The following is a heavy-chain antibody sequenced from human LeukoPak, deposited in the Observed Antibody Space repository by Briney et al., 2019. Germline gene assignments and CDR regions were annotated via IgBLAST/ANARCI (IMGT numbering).Heavy chain of an antibody. CDR2: IRSKAYGGTT. V-gene: IGHV3-49*04. CDR3: TRDAPLYSSSWTYYYYYYMDV. Sequence: GRSLRLSCTASGFTFGDYAMSWVRQAPGKGLEWVGFIRSKAYGGTTEYAASVKGRFTISRDDSKSIAYLRMNSLKTEDTAVYYCTRDAPLYSSSWTYYYYYYMDVWGKGTTVTVSS. CDR1: GFTFGDYA. D-gene: IGHD6-13*01. J-gene: IGHJ6*03.